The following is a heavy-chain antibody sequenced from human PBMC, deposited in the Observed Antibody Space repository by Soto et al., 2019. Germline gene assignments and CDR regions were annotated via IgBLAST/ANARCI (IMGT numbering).Heavy chain of an antibody. D-gene: IGHD6-19*01. V-gene: IGHV1-58*02. CDR2: IVVGSGNT. CDR1: GFTFTSSA. Sequence: ASVKVSCKASGFTFTSSAMQWVRQARGQRLEWIGWIVVGSGNTNYAQKFQERVTITRDMSTSTAYMELSSLRSEDTAVYYCAAATGYSSGWYALHYYYGMDVWGQGTTVTVSS. J-gene: IGHJ6*02. CDR3: AAATGYSSGWYALHYYYGMDV.